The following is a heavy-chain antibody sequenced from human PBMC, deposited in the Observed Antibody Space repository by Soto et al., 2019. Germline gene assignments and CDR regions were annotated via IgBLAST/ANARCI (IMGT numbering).Heavy chain of an antibody. J-gene: IGHJ6*03. CDR2: MNPNSGNT. CDR3: ARGVDIVATTFYYYYYMDV. D-gene: IGHD5-12*01. CDR1: GYTFTSYE. Sequence: GASVKVSCKASGYTFTSYEINWVRQATGQGLEWMGWMNPNSGNTGYAQKFQGRVTMTRNTSISTAYMELSSLRSEDTAVYYCARGVDIVATTFYYYYYMDVWGKGTTVTVSS. V-gene: IGHV1-8*01.